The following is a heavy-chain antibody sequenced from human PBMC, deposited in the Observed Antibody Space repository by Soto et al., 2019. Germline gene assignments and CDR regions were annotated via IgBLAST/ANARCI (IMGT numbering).Heavy chain of an antibody. CDR3: ARTPITMVRGVIYYYYGMDV. D-gene: IGHD3-10*01. Sequence: SETLSLTCAVSGGSISSSSYYWGWIRQPPGKGLEWIGSIYYSGSTYYNPSLKSRVTISVDTSKNQFSLKLSSVTAADTAVYYCARTPITMVRGVIYYYYGMDVWGQGTTVTVS. CDR1: GGSISSSSYY. J-gene: IGHJ6*02. CDR2: IYYSGST. V-gene: IGHV4-39*01.